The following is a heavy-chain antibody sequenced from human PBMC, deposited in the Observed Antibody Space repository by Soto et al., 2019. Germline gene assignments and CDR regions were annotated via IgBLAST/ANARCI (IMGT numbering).Heavy chain of an antibody. CDR1: CGAVCSSSEC. CDR3: ARSEFLYGEHYYDYYMDV. J-gene: IGHJ6*03. D-gene: IGHD4-17*01. V-gene: IGHV4-39*01. Sequence: SGSRAITGXGSCGAVCSSSECGSGTRHGPGKGLERIGSIYYSGSTYYTPSHKSRVTISVDTSKNQFSLKLSSVTAADTAVYYCARSEFLYGEHYYDYYMDVWGKGTTVTVSS. CDR2: IYYSGST.